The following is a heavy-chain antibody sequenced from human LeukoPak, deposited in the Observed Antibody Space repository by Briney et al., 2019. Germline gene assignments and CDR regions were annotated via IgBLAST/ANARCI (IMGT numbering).Heavy chain of an antibody. CDR3: AKERKHYPKYTPSDY. D-gene: IGHD2-2*02. V-gene: IGHV3-23*01. J-gene: IGHJ4*02. CDR1: GFAFSSYA. Sequence: AGGSLRLSCAASGFAFSSYAMSWVRQAPGKGLEWVSAISGSGGSTYYADSVKGRFTISRDNSKNTLYLQMNSLRAEDTAVYYRAKERKHYPKYTPSDYWGQGTLVTVSS. CDR2: ISGSGGST.